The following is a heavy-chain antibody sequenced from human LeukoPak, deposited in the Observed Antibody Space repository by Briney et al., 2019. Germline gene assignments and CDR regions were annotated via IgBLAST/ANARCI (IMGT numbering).Heavy chain of an antibody. D-gene: IGHD2-2*01. Sequence: SVNVSCKASGGTFSSYAISWVRQAPGQGLEWMGGIIPIFGTANYAQKFQGRVTITADESTSTAYMELSSLRSEDTAVYYCARGGDIVVVPAAMRYFDYWGQGTLVTVSS. CDR2: IIPIFGTA. CDR1: GGTFSSYA. CDR3: ARGGDIVVVPAAMRYFDY. V-gene: IGHV1-69*01. J-gene: IGHJ4*02.